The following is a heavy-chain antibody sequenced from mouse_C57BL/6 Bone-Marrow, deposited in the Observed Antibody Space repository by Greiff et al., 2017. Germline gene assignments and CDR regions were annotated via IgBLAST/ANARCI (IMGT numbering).Heavy chain of an antibody. CDR2: INYDGSST. Sequence: EVKLVESEGGLVQPGSSMKLSCTASGFTFSDYYMAWVRQVPEKGLEWVANINYDGSSTYYLDSLKSRFIISRDNAKNILYLQMSSLKSEDTATYYCARGRGTPYYAMDYWGQGTSVTVSS. D-gene: IGHD3-3*01. CDR3: ARGRGTPYYAMDY. CDR1: GFTFSDYY. J-gene: IGHJ4*01. V-gene: IGHV5-16*01.